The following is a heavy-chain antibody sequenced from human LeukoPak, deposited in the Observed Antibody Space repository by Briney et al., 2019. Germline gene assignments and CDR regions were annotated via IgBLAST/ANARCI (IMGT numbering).Heavy chain of an antibody. D-gene: IGHD6-19*01. CDR1: GGTFSSYA. CDR3: ARAQYSSGWYDAFDY. Sequence: SVTVSCKASGGTFSSYAISWVRHAPGQGLEWMGGIIPIFGTANYAQKFQGRVTITTDESTSTAYMELSSLRSEDTAVYYCARAQYSSGWYDAFDYWGQGTLVTVSS. CDR2: IIPIFGTA. J-gene: IGHJ4*02. V-gene: IGHV1-69*05.